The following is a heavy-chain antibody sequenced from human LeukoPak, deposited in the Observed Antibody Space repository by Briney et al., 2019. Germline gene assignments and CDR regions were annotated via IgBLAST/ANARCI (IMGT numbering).Heavy chain of an antibody. Sequence: GRSLRLSCAASGFTFRSYGMHWVRQAPGKGLEWVAVIWYDGSNKYYPDSVQGRFTISRDNSKNTLYLQVNSLRAEDTAVYYCARDRSMSGWYIDLWGVAPWSLSPQ. J-gene: IGHJ2*01. CDR1: GFTFRSYG. CDR2: IWYDGSNK. D-gene: IGHD2/OR15-2a*01. CDR3: ARDRSMSGWYIDL. V-gene: IGHV3-33*01.